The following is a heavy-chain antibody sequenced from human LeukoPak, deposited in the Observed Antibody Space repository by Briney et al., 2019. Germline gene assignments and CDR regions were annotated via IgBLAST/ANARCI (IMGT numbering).Heavy chain of an antibody. J-gene: IGHJ6*02. Sequence: SGTLSLTCAVSGGSISSSNWWSWVRQPPGKGLEWIGKIHHSGITNYNPSLKSRVTISIDKSKNHFSLKMISLTAADTAVYYCAREGGHGDQRLDVWGQGTTVTVSS. CDR3: AREGGHGDQRLDV. CDR1: GGSISSSNW. V-gene: IGHV4-4*02. CDR2: IHHSGIT. D-gene: IGHD4-17*01.